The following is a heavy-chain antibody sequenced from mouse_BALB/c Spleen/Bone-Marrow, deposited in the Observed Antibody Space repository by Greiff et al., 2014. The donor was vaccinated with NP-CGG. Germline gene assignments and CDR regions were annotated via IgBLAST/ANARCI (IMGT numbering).Heavy chain of an antibody. Sequence: EVQLQQSGAELVKPGASVKLSCTASGFNIKDTYMHWVKQRPEQGLERIGRIDPANGNTKYDPKFQGKATITADTSSNTAYLQLSSLTSEDTAVYYCARYYYGSSYFDYWGQGTTLTVS. J-gene: IGHJ2*01. D-gene: IGHD1-1*01. CDR2: IDPANGNT. CDR1: GFNIKDTY. V-gene: IGHV14-3*02. CDR3: ARYYYGSSYFDY.